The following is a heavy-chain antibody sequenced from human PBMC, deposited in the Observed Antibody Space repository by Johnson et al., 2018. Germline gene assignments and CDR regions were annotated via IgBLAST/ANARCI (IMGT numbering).Heavy chain of an antibody. CDR2: LSPDGSNE. V-gene: IGHV3-30*18. CDR3: VKDTTLAMAMIFPFDL. D-gene: IGHD3/OR15-3a*01. J-gene: IGHJ3*01. Sequence: QVQLVQSGGGVVQPGRSLRLSCAASGFTLSNYGMHWVRQSPGKGLEWVAVLSPDGSNEIDADSVKGRFTISTDNSENMVYLQSNSLRAEDTAIYYCVKDTTLAMAMIFPFDLWGQGTMVTVSS. CDR1: GFTLSNYG.